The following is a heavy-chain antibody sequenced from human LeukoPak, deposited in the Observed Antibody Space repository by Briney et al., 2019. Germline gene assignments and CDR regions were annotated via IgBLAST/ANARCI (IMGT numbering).Heavy chain of an antibody. V-gene: IGHV3-21*04. CDR2: ISSSSSYI. CDR1: GFTFSSYS. CDR3: AKGVTVAGGNFDY. D-gene: IGHD6-19*01. J-gene: IGHJ4*02. Sequence: GGSLRLSCAASGFTFSSYSMNWVRQAPGKGLEWVSSISSSSSYIYYADSVKGRFTISRDNAKNTLYLQMNSLRAEDTALYYCAKGVTVAGGNFDYWGQGTLVTVSS.